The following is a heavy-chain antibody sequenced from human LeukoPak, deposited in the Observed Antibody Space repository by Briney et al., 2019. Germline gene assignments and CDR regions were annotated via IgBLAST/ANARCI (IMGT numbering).Heavy chain of an antibody. CDR2: IYYSGST. V-gene: IGHV4-39*01. D-gene: IGHD3-16*01. CDR1: GGSISGSSYY. CDR3: ARRGWGGNNWFDP. Sequence: SETLSLTCTVSGGSISGSSYYWGWIRQPPGKGLEWIVSIYYSGSTYYNPSLKSRVTISVDTSKNQFSLKLNSVTATDTAVYYCARRGWGGNNWFDPWGQGTLVTVSS. J-gene: IGHJ5*02.